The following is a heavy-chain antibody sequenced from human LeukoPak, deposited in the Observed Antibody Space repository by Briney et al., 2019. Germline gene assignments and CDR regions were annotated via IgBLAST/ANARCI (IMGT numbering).Heavy chain of an antibody. CDR1: GYTFSSYY. D-gene: IGHD2-21*01. CDR3: ARSTRVIPEDY. CDR2: INPSGGST. J-gene: IGHJ4*02. Sequence: GASVKVSCKASGYTFSSYYMHWVRQAPEQGLEWMGIINPSGGSTTYAQKFQGRVTMTRDTSTSTVYMELSSLRSEDTAVYFCARSTRVIPEDYWGQGTLVTVSS. V-gene: IGHV1-46*01.